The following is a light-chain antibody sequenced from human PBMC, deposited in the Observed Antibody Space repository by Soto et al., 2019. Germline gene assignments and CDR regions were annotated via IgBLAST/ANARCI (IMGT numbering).Light chain of an antibody. J-gene: IGLJ1*01. CDR3: SSYVGTNSYV. CDR1: SSDVGGYNY. CDR2: EVS. V-gene: IGLV2-8*01. Sequence: QSALTQPPSASGSPGQSVTISCTGTSSDVGGYNYVSWYQQHPGKAPKLMIYEVSKRPSGVPDRFSGSKSGNTASLTVSGLQADDEADYYCSSYVGTNSYVFGTGTKLTVL.